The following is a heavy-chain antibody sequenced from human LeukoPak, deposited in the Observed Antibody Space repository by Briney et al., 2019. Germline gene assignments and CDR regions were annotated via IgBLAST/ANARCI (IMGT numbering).Heavy chain of an antibody. J-gene: IGHJ4*02. CDR2: INTDGSST. Sequence: GGSLRLSCAASGFTFSSYWMHWVRQAPGKGLVWVSRINTDGSSTSYADSVKGRFTISRDNTKNTLYLQMNSLRAEDTAVYYCARGALLRLHPPYVDYWGQGTLVTVSS. CDR3: ARGALLRLHPPYVDY. D-gene: IGHD3-3*01. CDR1: GFTFSSYW. V-gene: IGHV3-74*01.